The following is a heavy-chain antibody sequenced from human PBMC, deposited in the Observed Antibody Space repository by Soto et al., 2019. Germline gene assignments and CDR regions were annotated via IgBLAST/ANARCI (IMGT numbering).Heavy chain of an antibody. Sequence: SETLSLTCTVSGGSISSYYWSWIRQPPGKGLEWIGYIYYSGSTNYNPSLKSRVTISVDTSKNQFSLKLSSVTAADTAVYYCAREGNWFDPWGQGTLVTVSS. J-gene: IGHJ5*02. CDR1: GGSISSYY. CDR3: AREGNWFDP. V-gene: IGHV4-59*12. CDR2: IYYSGST.